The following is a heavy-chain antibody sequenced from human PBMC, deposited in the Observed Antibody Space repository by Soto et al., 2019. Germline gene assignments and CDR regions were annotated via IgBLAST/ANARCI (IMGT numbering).Heavy chain of an antibody. D-gene: IGHD2-8*01. V-gene: IGHV3-30*18. Sequence: QVQLVESGGGVVQPGRSLRLSCAASGFTFSNYGMHWVRQAPGKGLEWVAVISYDGSNKYYADSVKGRFTVSRDNSKNPLILKRNGVRAENTVVFYCRKKDSFKYDNGVYPDGGAVWGQGTPVPV. CDR2: ISYDGSNK. CDR3: RKKDSFKYDNGVYPDGGAV. J-gene: IGHJ6*02. CDR1: GFTFSNYG.